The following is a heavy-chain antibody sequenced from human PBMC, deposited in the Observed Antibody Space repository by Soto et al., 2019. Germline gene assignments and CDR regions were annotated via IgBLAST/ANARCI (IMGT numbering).Heavy chain of an antibody. D-gene: IGHD1-1*01. V-gene: IGHV4-34*01. CDR2: INHSGST. J-gene: IGHJ4*02. Sequence: QVQLQQWGAGLLKPSETLSLTCAVYGGSFSGYYWSWIRQPPGKGLEWIGEINHSGSTNYNPSLTSRVTVSVDTSKNQFSLKLTSVTAADTAVYYCARTEQSGLIDYSGQGTLVTVSS. CDR1: GGSFSGYY. CDR3: ARTEQSGLIDY.